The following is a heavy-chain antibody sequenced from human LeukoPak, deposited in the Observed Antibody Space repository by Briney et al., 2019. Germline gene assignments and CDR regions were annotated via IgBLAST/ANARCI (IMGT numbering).Heavy chain of an antibody. Sequence: GGSLRLSCAASGFTFSSYAMSWVRQAPGKGREWVAVIWYDGSNKYYADSVEGRFTISRDNSKNTLYLQMNSLRAEDTAVYYCAKDKGTTGAYNWFDPWGQGTLVTVSS. CDR1: GFTFSSYA. D-gene: IGHD1-1*01. V-gene: IGHV3-33*06. CDR3: AKDKGTTGAYNWFDP. CDR2: IWYDGSNK. J-gene: IGHJ5*02.